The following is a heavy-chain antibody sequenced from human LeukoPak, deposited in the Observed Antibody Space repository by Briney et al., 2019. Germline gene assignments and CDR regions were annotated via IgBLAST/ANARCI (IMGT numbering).Heavy chain of an antibody. D-gene: IGHD6-13*01. CDR3: ARDGPAAGLYLDY. V-gene: IGHV3-30-3*01. CDR1: GFTFSSYA. Sequence: PGGSLRLSCAASGFTFSSYAMHWVRQAPGKGLEWVAVISYDGSNKYYADSVKGRFTISRDNSKNTLYLQMNSLRAEDTAVYYCARDGPAAGLYLDYWGQGILVTVSS. J-gene: IGHJ4*02. CDR2: ISYDGSNK.